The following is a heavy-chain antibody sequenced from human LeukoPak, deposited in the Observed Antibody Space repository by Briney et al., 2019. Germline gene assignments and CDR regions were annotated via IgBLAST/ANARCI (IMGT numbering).Heavy chain of an antibody. V-gene: IGHV4-59*01. D-gene: IGHD5-24*01. Sequence: SETLSLTCTVSGGSISSYYWSWLRQPPGKGLEWIGYIYNSGSTNSNPSLKSRVTISVDTSKNQFSLKLSSVTAADTAVYYCAGGTDVYTFEYWVQGTLVTVSS. CDR1: GGSISSYY. CDR3: AGGTDVYTFEY. J-gene: IGHJ4*02. CDR2: IYNSGST.